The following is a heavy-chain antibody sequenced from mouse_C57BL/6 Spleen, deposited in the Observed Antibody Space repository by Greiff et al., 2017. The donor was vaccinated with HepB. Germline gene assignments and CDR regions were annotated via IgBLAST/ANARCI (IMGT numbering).Heavy chain of an antibody. Sequence: VQLQQPGAELVMPGASVKLSCKASGYTFTSYWMHWVKQRPGQGLEWIGEIDPSDSYTNYNQKFKGKSTLTVDKSSSTAYMQLSSLTSEDSAVYYCARKNYGSSEDYFDYWGQGTTLTVSS. D-gene: IGHD1-1*01. CDR2: IDPSDSYT. J-gene: IGHJ2*01. V-gene: IGHV1-69*01. CDR1: GYTFTSYW. CDR3: ARKNYGSSEDYFDY.